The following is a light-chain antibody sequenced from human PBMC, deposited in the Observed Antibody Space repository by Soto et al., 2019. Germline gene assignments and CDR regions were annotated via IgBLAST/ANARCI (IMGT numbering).Light chain of an antibody. V-gene: IGKV1-5*03. CDR1: QSINNW. CDR2: KAS. J-gene: IGKJ1*01. CDR3: QQYSSHPWT. Sequence: DIQMTQSPSTLSASVGDRVTITCRASQSINNWLAWYQQKPGKAPNLLIYKASDLQSGVPSRFSGSGSGTEFTRTISSLQPNDVAAYDCQQYSSHPWTFDQGTKVEIK.